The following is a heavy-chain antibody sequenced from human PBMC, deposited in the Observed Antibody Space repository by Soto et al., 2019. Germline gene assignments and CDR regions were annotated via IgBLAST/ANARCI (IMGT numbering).Heavy chain of an antibody. Sequence: QITLKESDTTLVKPTQTLTLPCTFSGLSLSSSGVGVGWIRQPPGKALEWLALIYWDDDKRYSSSLKSRLTLTKDTSKNQMALTTTIMDPVDTATYYCAHRRSTMILPQLDAFDIWGKGTVVTVSS. CDR2: IYWDDDK. CDR3: AHRRSTMILPQLDAFDI. D-gene: IGHD3-22*01. J-gene: IGHJ3*02. V-gene: IGHV2-5*02. CDR1: GLSLSSSGVG.